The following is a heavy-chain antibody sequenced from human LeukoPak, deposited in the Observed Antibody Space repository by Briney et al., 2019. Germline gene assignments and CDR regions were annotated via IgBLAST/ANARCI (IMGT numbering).Heavy chain of an antibody. Sequence: PGGSLRLSCAASGFTFSSYEMNWVRQAPGKGLEWVSYISSSGSTIYYADSVKGRFTISRDNAKNSLYLQMNSLRAEDTAVYYCARHGSGSYFYYYYYYMDVWGKGTTVTISS. D-gene: IGHD3-10*01. CDR2: ISSSGSTI. V-gene: IGHV3-48*03. J-gene: IGHJ6*03. CDR3: ARHGSGSYFYYYYYYMDV. CDR1: GFTFSSYE.